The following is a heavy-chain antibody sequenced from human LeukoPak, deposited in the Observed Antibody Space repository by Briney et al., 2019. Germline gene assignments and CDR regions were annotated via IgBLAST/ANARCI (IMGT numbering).Heavy chain of an antibody. CDR2: IKPDGSAQ. D-gene: IGHD3-9*01. V-gene: IGHV3-7*01. J-gene: IGHJ4*02. Sequence: GGSLRLSCAASGFTFSNSWMSWVRQAPGKGLEWVATIKPDGSAQYYVDSVKGRFTISRGNAKNSLYLQMNSLRAEDTAVYYCARQPNYDILTGYAYYFDYWGQGTLVTVSS. CDR3: ARQPNYDILTGYAYYFDY. CDR1: GFTFSNSW.